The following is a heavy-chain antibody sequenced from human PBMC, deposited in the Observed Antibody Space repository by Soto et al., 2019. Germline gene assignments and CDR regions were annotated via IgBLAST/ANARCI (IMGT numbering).Heavy chain of an antibody. CDR2: ISYDGSNK. J-gene: IGHJ4*02. D-gene: IGHD6-19*01. CDR1: GFTFSSYG. V-gene: IGHV3-30*18. CDR3: AKDYSSGWYVYYYFDY. Sequence: GGSLRLSCAAAGFTFSSYGMHWVRQAPGKGLEWVAVISYDGSNKYYADSVKGRFTTSRDNSKNTLYLQMNSLRAEDTAVYYCAKDYSSGWYVYYYFDYWGQGTLVTVSS.